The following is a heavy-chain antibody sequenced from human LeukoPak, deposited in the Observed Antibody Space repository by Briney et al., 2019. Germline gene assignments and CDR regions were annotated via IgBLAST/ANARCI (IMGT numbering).Heavy chain of an antibody. J-gene: IGHJ4*02. CDR3: ARDPRGYSGYDYY. V-gene: IGHV3-53*01. CDR2: IYSGSSK. CDR1: GFTFSHNY. Sequence: GGSLRLSFAASGFTFSHNYMSWGPQAPGQGPEWVSVIYSGSSKYYADSVKGRFNITRDNSKNSLYLQMNSLRAEDTAVYYCARDPRGYSGYDYYWGQGTLVTVSS. D-gene: IGHD5-12*01.